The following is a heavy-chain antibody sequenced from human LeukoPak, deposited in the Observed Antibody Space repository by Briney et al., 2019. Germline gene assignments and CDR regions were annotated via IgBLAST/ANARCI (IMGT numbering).Heavy chain of an antibody. CDR1: GGTFISYA. CDR3: ASGYYYDPYYFDY. Sequence: ASVKVSCKASGGTFISYAISWVRQAPGQGLEWMGGIIPIFGTANYAQKFQGRVTITADESTSTAYMELSSLRSEDTAVYYCASGYYYDPYYFDYWGQGTLVTVSS. J-gene: IGHJ4*02. CDR2: IIPIFGTA. V-gene: IGHV1-69*13. D-gene: IGHD3-22*01.